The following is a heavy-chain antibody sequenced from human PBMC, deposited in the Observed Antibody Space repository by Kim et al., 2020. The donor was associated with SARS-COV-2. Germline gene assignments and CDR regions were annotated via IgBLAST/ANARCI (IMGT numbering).Heavy chain of an antibody. CDR3: VLFATEGVWFDP. Sequence: NYAQKFQGRVTITADESTSTAYMELSSLRSEDTAVYYCVLFATEGVWFDPWGQGTLVTVSS. V-gene: IGHV1-69*01. J-gene: IGHJ5*02. D-gene: IGHD4-17*01.